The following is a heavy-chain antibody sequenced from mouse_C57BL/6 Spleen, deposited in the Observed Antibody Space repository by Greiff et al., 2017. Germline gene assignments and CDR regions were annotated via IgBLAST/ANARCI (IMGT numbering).Heavy chain of an antibody. Sequence: EVTVVESGGGLVQPGGSLSLSCAASGFTFPDYYMSWFRQPPGKALAWLGFIRNKANGYTTEYSASVKGRFTISSDNSQSILYLQMNALRAEDSATYYCARIGGGAFDYWGQGTTLTVSS. V-gene: IGHV7-3*01. CDR2: IRNKANGYTT. CDR3: ARIGGGAFDY. CDR1: GFTFPDYY. J-gene: IGHJ2*01. D-gene: IGHD2-14*01.